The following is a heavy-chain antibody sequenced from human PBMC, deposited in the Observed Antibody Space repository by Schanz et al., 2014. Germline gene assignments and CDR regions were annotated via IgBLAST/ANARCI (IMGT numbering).Heavy chain of an antibody. CDR1: GYTFTGHY. J-gene: IGHJ6*02. CDR2: INPNSGGT. Sequence: QVQLVQSGAEVKKPGASVKVSCKASGYTFTGHYMHWVRQAPGQGLEWMGRINPNSGGTNYAQKFQGRLTIAWETSTSTAYMELRRLRSDDTAIYYCARDGHSSNWRSYFFYGLDVWGQGTTVTVSS. CDR3: ARDGHSSNWRSYFFYGLDV. V-gene: IGHV1-2*06. D-gene: IGHD6-13*01.